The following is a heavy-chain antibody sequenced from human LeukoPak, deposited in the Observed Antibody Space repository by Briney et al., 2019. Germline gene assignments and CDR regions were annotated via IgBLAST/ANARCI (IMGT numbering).Heavy chain of an antibody. J-gene: IGHJ4*02. CDR3: ARPSGRGYYYDSSGYSFDY. Sequence: GGSLKISCKGSGYSFTSYWIGWVRQMPGKGLEWMGIIYPGDSDTRYSPSFQGQVTISADKSISTAYLQWSSLKASDTAMYYCARPSGRGYYYDSSGYSFDYWGQGTLVTVSS. CDR1: GYSFTSYW. CDR2: IYPGDSDT. D-gene: IGHD3-22*01. V-gene: IGHV5-51*01.